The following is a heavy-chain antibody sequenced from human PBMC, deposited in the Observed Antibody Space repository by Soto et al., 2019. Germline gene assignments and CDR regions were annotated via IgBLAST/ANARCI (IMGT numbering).Heavy chain of an antibody. V-gene: IGHV3-21*01. CDR1: GFTFSSYS. D-gene: IGHD2-15*01. J-gene: IGHJ4*02. CDR2: ISSSSSYI. Sequence: LRLSCAASGFTFSSYSMNWVRQAPGKGLEWVSSISSSSSYIYYADSVKGRFTISRDNAKNSLYLQMNSLRAEDTAVYYCARDGEGQIRGYCSGGSCYPPDYWGQGTLVTVSS. CDR3: ARDGEGQIRGYCSGGSCYPPDY.